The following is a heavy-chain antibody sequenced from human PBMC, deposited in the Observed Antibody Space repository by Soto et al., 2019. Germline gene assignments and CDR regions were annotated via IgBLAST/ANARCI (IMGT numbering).Heavy chain of an antibody. V-gene: IGHV4-31*03. Sequence: QVQLQDSGPGLVKPSQTLSLTCTVSGGSISSGGYYWSWIRQHPGKGLEWIRYIYYSGSTYYNPSLKSRVTISVDTSKNQFSLKLSSVTAADTAVYYCARGGRRSPGVDVWGQGTTVTVSS. J-gene: IGHJ6*01. CDR2: IYYSGST. CDR1: GGSISSGGYY. CDR3: ARGGRRSPGVDV.